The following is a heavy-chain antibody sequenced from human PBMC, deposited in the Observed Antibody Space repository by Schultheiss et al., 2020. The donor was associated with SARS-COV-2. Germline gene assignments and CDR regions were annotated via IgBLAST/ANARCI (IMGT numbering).Heavy chain of an antibody. Sequence: GESLKISCAASGFTFSSYSMNWVRQAPGKGLEWVSSISSSSSYIYYADSVKGRFTISRDNAKNSLYLQMNSLRAEDTAVYYCARGDKSPGYYYYYGMDVWGQGTTVTVSS. J-gene: IGHJ6*02. CDR2: ISSSSSYI. D-gene: IGHD2-15*01. CDR3: ARGDKSPGYYYYYGMDV. CDR1: GFTFSSYS. V-gene: IGHV3-21*01.